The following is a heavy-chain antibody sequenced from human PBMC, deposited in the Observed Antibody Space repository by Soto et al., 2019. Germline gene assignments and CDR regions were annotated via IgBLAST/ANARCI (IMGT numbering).Heavy chain of an antibody. V-gene: IGHV1-2*04. CDR2: INPNSGGT. Sequence: ASVKVSCKASGYTFTGYYMHWVRQAPGQGLEWMGWINPNSGGTNYAQKFQGWVTMTRDTSISTAYMELSRLRSDDTAVYYCARERIPMVRRTWFDPWCQGTLVTVLL. D-gene: IGHD3-10*01. CDR1: GYTFTGYY. J-gene: IGHJ5*02. CDR3: ARERIPMVRRTWFDP.